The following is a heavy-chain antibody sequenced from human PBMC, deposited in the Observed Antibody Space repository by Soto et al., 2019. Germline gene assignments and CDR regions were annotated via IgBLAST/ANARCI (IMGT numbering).Heavy chain of an antibody. V-gene: IGHV4-39*01. CDR2: IYYSGST. CDR1: GCSISSSTYY. Sequence: SETLSLTCTVSGCSISSSTYYWGWIRQPPGKGLEWIGSIYYSGSTYYNPSLKSRVTISVDTSKNQFSLKLSSVTAADTAVYYCARHYGSGSYYNLFYNWFDPRGQGTLVTVS. CDR3: ARHYGSGSYYNLFYNWFDP. D-gene: IGHD3-10*01. J-gene: IGHJ5*02.